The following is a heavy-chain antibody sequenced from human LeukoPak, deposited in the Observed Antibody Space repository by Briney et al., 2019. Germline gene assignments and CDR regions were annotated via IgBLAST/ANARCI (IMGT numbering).Heavy chain of an antibody. Sequence: ASVKVSCKASGYTFTGYYMHWVRQAPGQGLEWMGWINPNSGGTNYAQKFQGRVTMTRDTSISTAYMELSRLRSDDTAVYYCARDVCSGGSCYSWAHYYYYYGMDVWGQGTTVTVSS. CDR3: ARDVCSGGSCYSWAHYYYYYGMDV. V-gene: IGHV1-2*02. D-gene: IGHD2-15*01. CDR1: GYTFTGYY. CDR2: INPNSGGT. J-gene: IGHJ6*02.